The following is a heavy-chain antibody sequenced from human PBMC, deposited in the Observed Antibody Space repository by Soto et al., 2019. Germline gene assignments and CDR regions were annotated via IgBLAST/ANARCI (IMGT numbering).Heavy chain of an antibody. D-gene: IGHD2-15*01. V-gene: IGHV5-51*01. J-gene: IGHJ3*01. CDR2: IYPGDSDT. CDR1: GDSFTTYW. CDR3: ARSYTKGGADLVGGIWGYYRRNPNDAFDV. Sequence: GESLKISCEISGDSFTTYWIGRVRQMPGEGLEWMGIIYPGDSDTRYSPSFQGLVTISADKSTTTANLQWNSLKVSDTAMYYCARSYTKGGADLVGGIWGYYRRNPNDAFDVWGQGTMVTVSS.